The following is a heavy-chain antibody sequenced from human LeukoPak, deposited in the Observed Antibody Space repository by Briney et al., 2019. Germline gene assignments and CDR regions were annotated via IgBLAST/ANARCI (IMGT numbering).Heavy chain of an antibody. CDR2: IYTSGST. V-gene: IGHV4-4*07. D-gene: IGHD1-20*01. Sequence: PSETLSLTCTVSGGSISSYYWGWIRQPAGKGLEWIGRIYTSGSTNYNPSLKSRVTMSVDTSKNQFSLKLSSLTAADTAVYYCARGDNWNSFDYWGQGTLVTVSS. CDR1: GGSISSYY. J-gene: IGHJ4*02. CDR3: ARGDNWNSFDY.